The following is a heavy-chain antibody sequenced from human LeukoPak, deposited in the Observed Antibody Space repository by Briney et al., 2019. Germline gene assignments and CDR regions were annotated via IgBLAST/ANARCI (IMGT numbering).Heavy chain of an antibody. J-gene: IGHJ5*02. CDR1: GFTFSNYA. Sequence: GGSLRLSCAASGFTFSNYALSWVRQAPGKGLEWVSGINWNSGSKHYADSVKGRFTISRDNSQNTLYLQMNSLRAEDTAVYYCARGYGSGSYYNWFDPWGQGTLVTVSS. V-gene: IGHV3-23*01. CDR2: INWNSGSK. CDR3: ARGYGSGSYYNWFDP. D-gene: IGHD3-10*01.